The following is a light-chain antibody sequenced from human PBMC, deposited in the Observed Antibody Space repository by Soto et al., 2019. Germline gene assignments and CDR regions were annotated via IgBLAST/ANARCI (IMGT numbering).Light chain of an antibody. V-gene: IGLV2-14*01. CDR2: EVS. CDR1: TSDVGAYNY. J-gene: IGLJ1*01. Sequence: QSALTQPASVSGSPGQSITISCTGVTSDVGAYNYVSWYKHHPGQAPQLMIYEVSNRPSGVSNRFSGSKSGNTASLTISGLQADDEGDYYCSSKTSSSSPFVFGTGTKVTVL. CDR3: SSKTSSSSPFV.